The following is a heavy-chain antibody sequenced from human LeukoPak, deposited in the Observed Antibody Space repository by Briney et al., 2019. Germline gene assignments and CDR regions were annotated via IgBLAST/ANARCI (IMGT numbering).Heavy chain of an antibody. D-gene: IGHD3-16*01. CDR3: VKEGGLMIRRYYFDY. J-gene: IGHJ4*02. V-gene: IGHV3-30*02. CDR2: IRYDGSQK. CDR1: GFTFSSYA. Sequence: PGGSLRPSCVTSGFTFSSYAMHWVRQAPGKGLEWVAFIRYDGSQKSYADSVKGRFTISRDNSKNTLYLHMSSLRVDDTAVYYCVKEGGLMIRRYYFDYWGQGTLVTVSS.